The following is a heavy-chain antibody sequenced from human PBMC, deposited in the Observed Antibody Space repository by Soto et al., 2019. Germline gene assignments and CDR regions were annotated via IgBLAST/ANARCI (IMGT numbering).Heavy chain of an antibody. CDR2: INAGNGNT. CDR1: GYTFTSYA. J-gene: IGHJ4*02. D-gene: IGHD3-3*01. Sequence: ASVKVSCKASGYTFTSYAMHWVRQAPGQRLEWMGWINAGNGNTKYSQKFQGRVTITRDTSASTAYMELSSLRSEDTAVYYCASSSTIFGVATLQYYFDYWGQGTLVTVSS. CDR3: ASSSTIFGVATLQYYFDY. V-gene: IGHV1-3*01.